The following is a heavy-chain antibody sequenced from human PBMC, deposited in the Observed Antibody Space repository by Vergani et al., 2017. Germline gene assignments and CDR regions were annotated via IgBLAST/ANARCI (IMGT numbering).Heavy chain of an antibody. V-gene: IGHV1-18*01. Sequence: QVQLVQSGVEVKKPGASVKVSCKASGYTFTSYGISWVRQAPGQGLEWMGWINTYNGNTKYSQKFQGRVTITRDTSASTAYMELSSLRSEDTAVYYCAREGFYDYVWGSYRLRGGYYFDYWGQGTLVTVSS. CDR1: GYTFTSYG. CDR3: AREGFYDYVWGSYRLRGGYYFDY. CDR2: INTYNGNT. D-gene: IGHD3-16*02. J-gene: IGHJ4*02.